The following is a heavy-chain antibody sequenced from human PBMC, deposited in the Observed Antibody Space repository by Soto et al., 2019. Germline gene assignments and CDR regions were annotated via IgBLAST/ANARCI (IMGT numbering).Heavy chain of an antibody. Sequence: SGPTLVNPTETLTLTCTFSGFSLTTSGMCVTWIRQPPGKALEWLALIDWADDKYYSTSLKTRLTISKDTSKNQVVLTMTNVDPVDTATYYWARIRGPSGNYDLVCWGQGTLVTVPS. CDR2: IDWADDK. CDR1: GFSLTTSGMC. V-gene: IGHV2-70*13. CDR3: ARIRGPSGNYDLVC. J-gene: IGHJ1*01. D-gene: IGHD5-12*01.